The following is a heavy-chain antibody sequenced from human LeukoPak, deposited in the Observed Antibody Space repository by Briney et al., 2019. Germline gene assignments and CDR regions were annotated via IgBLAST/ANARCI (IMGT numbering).Heavy chain of an antibody. CDR1: GLTVSSYG. CDR2: IIGSAVNT. D-gene: IGHD3-10*01. Sequence: SGGSLRLSCGASGLTVSSYGMSWVRQAPGKGLEWVSTIIGSAVNTYYADSVKGRFTISRDGSKNTVYLQMNSLRAEDTAVYSCAKYTSGTSYRGLDQWGQGTLVTVSS. V-gene: IGHV3-23*01. J-gene: IGHJ4*02. CDR3: AKYTSGTSYRGLDQ.